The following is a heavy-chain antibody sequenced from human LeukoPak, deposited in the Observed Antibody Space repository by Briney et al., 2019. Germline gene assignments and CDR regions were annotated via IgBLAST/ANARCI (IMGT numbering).Heavy chain of an antibody. CDR3: ASLKVADQSFDY. J-gene: IGHJ4*01. V-gene: IGHV4-34*01. Sequence: SETLSLTCAVYGGSFSGYYWSWIRQPPGKGLEWIGEINHSGSTNYNPSLKSRVTISVDTSKNQLSLKLSSVTAADTAVYYCASLKVADQSFDYWGHGTLVTVSS. CDR1: GGSFSGYY. CDR2: INHSGST. D-gene: IGHD6-19*01.